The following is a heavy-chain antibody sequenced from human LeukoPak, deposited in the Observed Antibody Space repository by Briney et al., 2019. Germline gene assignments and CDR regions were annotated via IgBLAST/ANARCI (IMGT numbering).Heavy chain of an antibody. D-gene: IGHD1-7*01. CDR1: GFTFSSYS. V-gene: IGHV3-48*04. Sequence: GGSLRLSCAASGFTFSSYSMNWVRQAPGKGLEWISYISSSSTTIYYADSVKDRFTISRDNAKNSLFLQTNSLRSEDTAVYYCAREPHGNYHTPGDYWGQGTLVTVSS. CDR3: AREPHGNYHTPGDY. J-gene: IGHJ4*02. CDR2: ISSSSTTI.